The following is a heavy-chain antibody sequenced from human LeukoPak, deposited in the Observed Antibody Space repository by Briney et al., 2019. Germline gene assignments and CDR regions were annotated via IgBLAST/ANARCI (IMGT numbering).Heavy chain of an antibody. D-gene: IGHD6-13*01. Sequence: PSETLSLTCTVSGGSISSYYWSWIRQPPGKGLEWIGYIYYSGSTNYNPSLKSRVTISVDTSKNQFSLKLSSVTAADTAVYYCARLRPSSSWFRFDYWGQGTLVTVSS. CDR2: IYYSGST. CDR3: ARLRPSSSWFRFDY. J-gene: IGHJ4*02. V-gene: IGHV4-59*08. CDR1: GGSISSYY.